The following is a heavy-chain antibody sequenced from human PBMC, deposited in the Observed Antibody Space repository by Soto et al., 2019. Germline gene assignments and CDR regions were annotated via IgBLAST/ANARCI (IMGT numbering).Heavy chain of an antibody. CDR3: ARVKWRVVMRVAWFDP. Sequence: QVQLQQWGAGLLKPSETLSLTCAVYGGSFSGYYWSWIRQPPGKGLEWIGEINHSGSTNYNPSLKIQVTISVGTSKNQFSLKLSSVNAADTAVYYCARVKWRVVMRVAWFDPWGQGTLVTVSS. CDR1: GGSFSGYY. V-gene: IGHV4-34*01. J-gene: IGHJ5*02. CDR2: INHSGST. D-gene: IGHD3-3*01.